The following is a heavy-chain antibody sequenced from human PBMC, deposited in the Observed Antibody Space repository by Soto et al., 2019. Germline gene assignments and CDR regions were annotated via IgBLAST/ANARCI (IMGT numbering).Heavy chain of an antibody. D-gene: IGHD3-9*01. CDR2: IYYSGST. CDR3: ARLKWDYDILTGYYTLPNWFDP. CDR1: GGSTSSGDYY. V-gene: IGHV4-30-4*01. J-gene: IGHJ5*02. Sequence: SETLSLTCTVSGGSTSSGDYYWSWIRQPPGKGLEWIGYIYYSGSTYYNPSLKSRVTISVDTSKNQFSLKLSSVTAADTAVYYCARLKWDYDILTGYYTLPNWFDPWGQGTLVTVSS.